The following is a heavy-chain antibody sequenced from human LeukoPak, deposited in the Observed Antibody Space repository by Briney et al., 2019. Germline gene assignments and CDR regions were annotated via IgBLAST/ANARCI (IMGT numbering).Heavy chain of an antibody. V-gene: IGHV3-20*04. J-gene: IGHJ4*02. CDR2: INWNGGST. CDR1: GFTFDDYG. D-gene: IGHD6-19*01. Sequence: GGSLRLSCAASGFTFDDYGMSWVRQASGKGLEWVSGINWNGGSTGYADSVKGRFTISRDNAKNSLYLQMNSLRAEDTALYYCARDQGGWYGLYYWGQGTLVTVSS. CDR3: ARDQGGWYGLYY.